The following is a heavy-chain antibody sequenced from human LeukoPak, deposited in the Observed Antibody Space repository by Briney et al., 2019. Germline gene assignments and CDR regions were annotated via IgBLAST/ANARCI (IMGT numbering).Heavy chain of an antibody. CDR3: ARDGYSPFDY. J-gene: IGHJ4*02. V-gene: IGHV4-59*01. CDR1: GGSISSYY. CDR2: IYYSGST. Sequence: SETLSLTCTVSGGSISSYYWSWIRQPPGKGLEWIAYIYYSGSTNYNPSLKSRVTISVDTSKNQFSLRLSSVTAADTAVYYCARDGYSPFDYWGQGTLVIVSS. D-gene: IGHD2-21*01.